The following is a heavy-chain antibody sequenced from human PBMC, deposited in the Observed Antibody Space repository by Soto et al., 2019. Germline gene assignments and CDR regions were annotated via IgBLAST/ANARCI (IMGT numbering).Heavy chain of an antibody. J-gene: IGHJ5*02. V-gene: IGHV4-30-2*01. CDR3: ARGHPTAFVP. D-gene: IGHD4-17*01. CDR2: IYHSGST. CDR1: GGSISSGGYS. Sequence: SETLSLTCAVSGGSISSGGYSWSWIRQPPGKGLEWIGYIYHSGSTYYNPSLKSRVTISVDRSKNQFSLKLSSVTAADTAVYYCARGHPTAFVPWGQGTLVTVSS.